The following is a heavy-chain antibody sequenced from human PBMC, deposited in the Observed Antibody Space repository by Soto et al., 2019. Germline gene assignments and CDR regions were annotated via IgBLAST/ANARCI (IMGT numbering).Heavy chain of an antibody. Sequence: EVQLVESGGGLVKPGGSLRLSCAASGFTFSSYSMNWVRQAPGKGLEWVSSISSSSSYIYYADSVKGRFTISRDNAKNSLYLQMNSLRAEDTAVYYCASTTVPNGHYFDYWGQGTLVTVSS. CDR1: GFTFSSYS. J-gene: IGHJ4*02. CDR2: ISSSSSYI. D-gene: IGHD3-10*01. CDR3: ASTTVPNGHYFDY. V-gene: IGHV3-21*01.